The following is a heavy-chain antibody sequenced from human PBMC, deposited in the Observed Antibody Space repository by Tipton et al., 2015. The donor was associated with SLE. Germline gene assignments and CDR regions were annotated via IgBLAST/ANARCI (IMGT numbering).Heavy chain of an antibody. V-gene: IGHV4-4*08. CDR3: ARRPWGGFDY. Sequence: LRLSCTVSGASINSNYWTWIRQPPGKGLDWIGYLYTSGTTKYNPSRPSRVTISVDTSKNQFSLRLSSVTAADTAVYYCARRPWGGFDYWGQGTLVTVSS. J-gene: IGHJ4*02. CDR1: GASINSNY. D-gene: IGHD3-10*01. CDR2: LYTSGTT.